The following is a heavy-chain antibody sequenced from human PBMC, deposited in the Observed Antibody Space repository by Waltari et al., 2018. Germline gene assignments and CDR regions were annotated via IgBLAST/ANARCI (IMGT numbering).Heavy chain of an antibody. D-gene: IGHD5-12*01. Sequence: QVQLQQWGAGLLKPSETLSLTCAVYGGSFSGYYWSWIRQPPGKGLEWIGEINHSGSTNYNPSLKSRVTISVDTSKNQFSLKLSSVTAADTAVYYCARGRRDGYKRPAGRFDYWGQGTLVTVSS. CDR3: ARGRRDGYKRPAGRFDY. V-gene: IGHV4-34*01. CDR1: GGSFSGYY. J-gene: IGHJ4*02. CDR2: INHSGST.